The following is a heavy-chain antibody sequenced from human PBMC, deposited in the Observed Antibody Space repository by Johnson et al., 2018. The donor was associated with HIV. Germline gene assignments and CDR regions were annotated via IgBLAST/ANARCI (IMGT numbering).Heavy chain of an antibody. J-gene: IGHJ3*01. V-gene: IGHV3-66*01. CDR1: GFSVSDSY. CDR3: ARDGESQQLPLGDALDV. CDR2: LYSGGNT. D-gene: IGHD6-13*01. Sequence: VQLVESGGGVVQPGRSLRLSCAASGFSVSDSYMNWVRQAPGQGLECVSVLYSGGNTYYADSVRGRFTISRDTSKNTLYLQMSSLKVEDTALYYCARDGESQQLPLGDALDVWGRGTMVIVSS.